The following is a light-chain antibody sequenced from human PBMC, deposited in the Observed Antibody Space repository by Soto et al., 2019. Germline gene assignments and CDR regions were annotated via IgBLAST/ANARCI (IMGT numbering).Light chain of an antibody. J-gene: IGLJ3*02. V-gene: IGLV1-40*01. CDR3: QSYDSSLSGWV. CDR1: SSNIGAAYD. Sequence: QSVLTQPPSVSGAPGQKVTISCTRSSSNIGAAYDVHWYQHLPGTAPKLLIYGNNNRPSGVPGRFSGSKSGTSASLAITGLQAGYEADYYCQSYDSSLSGWVFGGGTKLTVL. CDR2: GNN.